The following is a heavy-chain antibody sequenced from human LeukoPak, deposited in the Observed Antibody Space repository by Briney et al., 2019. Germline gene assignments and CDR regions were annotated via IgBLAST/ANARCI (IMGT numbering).Heavy chain of an antibody. V-gene: IGHV3-21*01. J-gene: IGHJ4*02. CDR3: VRGSYGAYDY. CDR2: ISSDSSYI. Sequence: GGSLRLSCAASGFTFSGSFMNWVRQAPGKGLEWVSSISSDSSYIYYADAVHGRFTVSRDNAKYSLYLQMNSLRAEDTAVYYCVRGSYGAYDYWGQGSLVTVSS. D-gene: IGHD4-17*01. CDR1: GFTFSGSF.